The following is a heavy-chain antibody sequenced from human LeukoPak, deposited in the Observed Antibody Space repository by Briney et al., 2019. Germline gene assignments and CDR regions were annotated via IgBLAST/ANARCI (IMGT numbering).Heavy chain of an antibody. CDR3: ARVVPWELPPVNDY. D-gene: IGHD1-26*01. CDR2: INPNSGGT. J-gene: IGHJ4*02. Sequence: GASVKVSCKASGYTFTSYDINWVRQATGQGLEWMGWINPNSGGTNYAQKFQGRVTMTRDTSISTAYMELSRLRSDDTAVYYCARVVPWELPPVNDYWGQGTLVTVSS. V-gene: IGHV1-2*02. CDR1: GYTFTSYD.